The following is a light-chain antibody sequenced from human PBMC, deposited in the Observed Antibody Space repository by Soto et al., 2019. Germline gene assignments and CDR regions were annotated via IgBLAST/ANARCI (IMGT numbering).Light chain of an antibody. CDR3: QQYGSSGRYT. CDR1: QSVSSSY. V-gene: IGKV3-20*01. Sequence: EIVLTQSPCTLSLSPGERATLSCRASQSVSSSYLAWYQQKPGQAPRLLIYGASSRATGIPDRFSGSGSGTDFTLTISRLEPEDFAVYYCQQYGSSGRYTFGQRTKLEIK. J-gene: IGKJ2*01. CDR2: GAS.